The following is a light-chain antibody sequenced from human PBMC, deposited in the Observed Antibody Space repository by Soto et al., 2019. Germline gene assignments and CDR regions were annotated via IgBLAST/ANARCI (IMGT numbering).Light chain of an antibody. J-gene: IGKJ1*01. CDR3: QQSSNIPWT. CDR2: SAS. Sequence: DIQMTQSPSSLSASVGDSVTITCRTSQYVDRYLSWYQQIPGRAPKLLIYSASSLVTGVPPRFRGSASGTEFTLSISSLQREDFETYFCQQSSNIPWTFGQGTKVDIK. V-gene: IGKV1-39*01. CDR1: QYVDRY.